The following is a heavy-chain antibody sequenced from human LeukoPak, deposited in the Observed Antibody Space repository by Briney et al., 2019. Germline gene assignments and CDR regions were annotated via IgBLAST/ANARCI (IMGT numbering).Heavy chain of an antibody. Sequence: SETLSLTCTVSGGSISSSSYYWGWIRQPPGKGLEWIGSIYYSGSTYYNPSLKSRVTISVDTSKNQFSLKLSSVTAADTAVYYCARDSVGCSSTSRSVDPWGQGTLVTVSS. D-gene: IGHD2-2*01. CDR2: IYYSGST. J-gene: IGHJ5*02. V-gene: IGHV4-39*07. CDR3: ARDSVGCSSTSRSVDP. CDR1: GGSISSSSYY.